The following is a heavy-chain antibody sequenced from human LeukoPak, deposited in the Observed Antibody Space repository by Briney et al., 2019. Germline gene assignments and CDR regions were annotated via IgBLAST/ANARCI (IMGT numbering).Heavy chain of an antibody. CDR1: GGSISSGGYY. CDR2: IYYSGST. CDR3: ARWIPTDSYYFDY. Sequence: PSETLSLTCTVSGGSISSGGYYWSWIRQHPGKGLEWIGYIYYSGSTYYNPSLKSRVTISVDTSKNQFSLKLSSVTAADTAVYYCARWIPTDSYYFDYWGQGTLVTVSS. J-gene: IGHJ4*02. D-gene: IGHD4-17*01. V-gene: IGHV4-31*03.